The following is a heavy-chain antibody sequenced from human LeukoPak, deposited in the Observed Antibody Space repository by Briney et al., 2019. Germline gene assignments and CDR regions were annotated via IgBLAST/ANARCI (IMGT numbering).Heavy chain of an antibody. CDR2: ISYDGSNK. D-gene: IGHD4-17*01. Sequence: GGSLRLSCAASGFTFSSYAMHWVRQAPGKGLEWVAVISYDGSNKYYADSVKGRFTISRDNSKNTLYLQMNSLRAEDTAVYYCARGVLHDYGAYWPCYWGQGTLVTVSS. V-gene: IGHV3-30-3*01. J-gene: IGHJ4*02. CDR1: GFTFSSYA. CDR3: ARGVLHDYGAYWPCY.